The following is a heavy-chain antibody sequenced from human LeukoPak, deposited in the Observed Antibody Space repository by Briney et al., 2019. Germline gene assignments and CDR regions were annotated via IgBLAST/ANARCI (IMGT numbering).Heavy chain of an antibody. CDR3: ARDGDTAMVGYFDY. Sequence: SETLSLTCAVSGGSISSSSWWSWVRQPPGKGLEWIGEIYHSGSTNYNPSLKSRVTISVDKSKNQFSLKLSSVTAADTAVYYCARDGDTAMVGYFDYWGQGTLVTVSS. CDR2: IYHSGST. J-gene: IGHJ4*02. D-gene: IGHD5-18*01. V-gene: IGHV4-4*02. CDR1: GGSISSSSW.